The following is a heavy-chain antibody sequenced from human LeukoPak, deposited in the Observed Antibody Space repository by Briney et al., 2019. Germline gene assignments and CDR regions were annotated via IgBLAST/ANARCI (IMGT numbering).Heavy chain of an antibody. CDR1: GGTFSSYA. Sequence: SVKVSCKASGGTFSSYAISWVRQAPGQGLEWMGGIIPIFGTANYAQKFQGRVTITADKSTSTAYMELSSLRSEDTAVYYCARSPDRYYYGSGSYPARYFDYWGQGTLVTVSS. CDR2: IIPIFGTA. J-gene: IGHJ4*02. V-gene: IGHV1-69*06. CDR3: ARSPDRYYYGSGSYPARYFDY. D-gene: IGHD3-10*01.